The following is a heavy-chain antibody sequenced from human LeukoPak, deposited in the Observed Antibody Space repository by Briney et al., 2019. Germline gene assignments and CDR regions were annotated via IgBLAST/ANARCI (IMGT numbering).Heavy chain of an antibody. CDR2: ISYGGTKE. J-gene: IGHJ4*02. CDR3: AKDLQAQSASYPGDY. Sequence: SGGSLRLSCAASEFTFSTYGMHWVRQAPGKGLEWVALISYGGTKEYYADTVKGRFIISRDNSKNTLYLQMNSLRAEDTAIYYCAKDLQAQSASYPGDYWGQGTLVTVSS. CDR1: EFTFSTYG. D-gene: IGHD3-16*02. V-gene: IGHV3-30*18.